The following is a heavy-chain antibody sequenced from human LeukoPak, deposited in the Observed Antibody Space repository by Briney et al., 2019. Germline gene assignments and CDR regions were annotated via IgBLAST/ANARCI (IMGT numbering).Heavy chain of an antibody. V-gene: IGHV1-2*02. D-gene: IGHD2-15*01. CDR1: GYTFTGYY. CDR2: INPNTGAT. J-gene: IGHJ4*02. Sequence: ASVKVSCKASGYTFTGYYMFWVRQAPGQGLEWVGWINPNTGATKYAQNFQGRVTLTRDTSIRTTFMELSSLRSDDTAFHYCARDERFCNGDNHYPDLGYWGQGTLVTVSS. CDR3: ARDERFCNGDNHYPDLGY.